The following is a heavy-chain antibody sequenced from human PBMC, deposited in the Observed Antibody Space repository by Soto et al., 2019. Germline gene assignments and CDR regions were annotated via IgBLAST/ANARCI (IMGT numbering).Heavy chain of an antibody. CDR3: TREGARMTPDAFDI. Sequence: HPGGSLRLSCTASGFTFGDYAMSWFRQAPGKGLEWVGFIRSKAYGGTTEYAASVKGRFTISRDDSKSIAYLQMNSLKTEDTAVYYCTREGARMTPDAFDIWGQGTMVTVSS. CDR1: GFTFGDYA. D-gene: IGHD2-15*01. V-gene: IGHV3-49*03. J-gene: IGHJ3*02. CDR2: IRSKAYGGTT.